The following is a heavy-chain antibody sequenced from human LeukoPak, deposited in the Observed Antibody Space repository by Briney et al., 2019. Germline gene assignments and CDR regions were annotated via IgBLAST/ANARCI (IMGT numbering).Heavy chain of an antibody. D-gene: IGHD1-14*01. J-gene: IGHJ5*02. V-gene: IGHV3-21*06. CDR2: VSGTSEYI. CDR3: VKNRDNNNLRGDSCWFDP. Sequence: GGSLRLSCAASGFSFSTYSMIWVRQAPGKGLEWVSSVSGTSEYIYYADSVRGRFTISRDNAKNTVYLQMNSLRAEDTAVYYCVKNRDNNNLRGDSCWFDPWGQGTLVTVSS. CDR1: GFSFSTYS.